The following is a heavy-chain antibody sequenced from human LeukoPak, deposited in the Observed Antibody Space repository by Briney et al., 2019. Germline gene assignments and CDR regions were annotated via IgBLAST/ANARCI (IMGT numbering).Heavy chain of an antibody. D-gene: IGHD3-10*01. CDR2: IYPGDSDT. J-gene: IGHJ4*02. V-gene: IGHV5-51*01. CDR3: ARVYYYGSGSYSGFDY. Sequence: GESLKISCKGSGYISTSYWIGWVRQVPGKGLEWMGIIYPGDSDTRYSPSFQGQVTISADKSISTAYLQWSSLKASDTAMYYCARVYYYGSGSYSGFDYWGQGTLVTVSS. CDR1: GYISTSYW.